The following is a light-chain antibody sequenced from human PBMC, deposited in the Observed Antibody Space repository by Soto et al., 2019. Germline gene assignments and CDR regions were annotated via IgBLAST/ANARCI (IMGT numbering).Light chain of an antibody. Sequence: EIVMTQSPATLSLSPGERATLSCRASQSVGSILAWYHQKPGQAPRLLIYGASTRATGVPARFSGSGSGTEFTLTINSLQSEDFAVYYCQQYHYWPPTFGQGTKVESK. J-gene: IGKJ1*01. CDR2: GAS. CDR1: QSVGSI. CDR3: QQYHYWPPT. V-gene: IGKV3-15*01.